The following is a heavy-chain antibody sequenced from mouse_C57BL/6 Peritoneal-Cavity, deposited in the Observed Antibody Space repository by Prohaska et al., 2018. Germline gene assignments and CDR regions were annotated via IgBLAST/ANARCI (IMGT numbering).Heavy chain of an antibody. CDR1: RFSLTSYG. CDR3: ARDYDWYFDV. Sequence: QVQLKESGPGLVAPSQSLSITCTVSRFSLTSYGLHWVRQPPGKGLEWLVVICSDGSTTYNSALKSRLSISKDNSKSQVFLKMNSLQTDDTAMYYCARDYDWYFDVWGTGTTVTVSS. V-gene: IGHV2-6*03. J-gene: IGHJ1*03. CDR2: ICSDGST. D-gene: IGHD2-4*01.